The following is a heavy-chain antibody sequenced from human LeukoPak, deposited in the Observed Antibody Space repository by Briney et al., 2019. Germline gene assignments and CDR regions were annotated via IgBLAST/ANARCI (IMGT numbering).Heavy chain of an antibody. CDR2: IYSGGST. Sequence: GGSLRLSCAASGFTVSSNYMSWVRQAPGKGLEWVSVIYSGGSTYYADSVKGRFTISRDNSKNTLYLQMNSLRAEDTAVYYCAKGSSGWSLSGWYFDLWGRGTLVTVSS. J-gene: IGHJ2*01. V-gene: IGHV3-53*01. CDR3: AKGSSGWSLSGWYFDL. D-gene: IGHD6-19*01. CDR1: GFTVSSNY.